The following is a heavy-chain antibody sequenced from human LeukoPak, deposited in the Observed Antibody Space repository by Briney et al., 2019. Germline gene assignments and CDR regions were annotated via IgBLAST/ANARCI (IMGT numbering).Heavy chain of an antibody. D-gene: IGHD3-22*01. Sequence: PSETLSLTCAVYGGSFSGYYWSWIRQPPGNGLEWIGEINHSGSTNYNPSLKSRVTISVDTSKNQFSLKLTSVTAADTAVYYCARRLIVVVNGFDYWGQGTLVTVSS. CDR3: ARRLIVVVNGFDY. J-gene: IGHJ4*02. V-gene: IGHV4-34*01. CDR2: INHSGST. CDR1: GGSFSGYY.